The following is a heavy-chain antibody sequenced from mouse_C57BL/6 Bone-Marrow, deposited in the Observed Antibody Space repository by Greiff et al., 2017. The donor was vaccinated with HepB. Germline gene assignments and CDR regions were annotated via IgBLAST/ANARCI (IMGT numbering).Heavy chain of an antibody. J-gene: IGHJ2*01. CDR2: IYPGDGDT. CDR3: ARALRLPYYFDY. V-gene: IGHV1-82*01. D-gene: IGHD3-2*02. CDR1: GYAFSSSW. Sequence: QVQLKQSGPELVKPGASVKISCKASGYAFSSSWMNWVKQRPGKGLEWIGRIYPGDGDTNYNGKFKGKATLTADKSSSTAYMQLSSLTSEDSAVYYCARALRLPYYFDYWGQGTTLTVSS.